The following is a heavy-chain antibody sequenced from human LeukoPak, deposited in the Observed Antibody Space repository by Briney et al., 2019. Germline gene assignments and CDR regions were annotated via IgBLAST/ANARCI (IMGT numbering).Heavy chain of an antibody. V-gene: IGHV3-30*18. Sequence: GGSLRLSCAASGFTFSSYGMHWVRQATGKALEWVAVISYDGSNIYYADSVKGRFTISRDNYKNTLYLQMNSLRAEDTAVYYCAKDGPWGQGTLVTVSS. CDR1: GFTFSSYG. CDR2: ISYDGSNI. J-gene: IGHJ4*02. CDR3: AKDGP.